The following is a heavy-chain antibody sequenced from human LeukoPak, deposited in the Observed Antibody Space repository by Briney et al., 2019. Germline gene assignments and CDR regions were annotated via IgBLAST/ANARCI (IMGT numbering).Heavy chain of an antibody. V-gene: IGHV3-30-3*01. CDR1: GFTFSSYA. CDR3: AKDRGVVPAAIPFNYYYGMDV. J-gene: IGHJ6*02. CDR2: ILYDGSNK. D-gene: IGHD2-2*02. Sequence: PGGSLRLSCAASGFTFSSYAMHWVRQAPGKGLEWVAAILYDGSNKHYADSVKGRFTISRDNSKNTLYLQMNSLRAEDTAVYYCAKDRGVVPAAIPFNYYYGMDVWGQGTTVTVSS.